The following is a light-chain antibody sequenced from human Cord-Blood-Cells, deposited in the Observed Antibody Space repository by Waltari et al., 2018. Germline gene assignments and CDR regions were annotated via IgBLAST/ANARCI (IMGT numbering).Light chain of an antibody. CDR1: SSDVGGYNY. CDR3: SSYTSSSTLV. V-gene: IGLV2-14*04. J-gene: IGLJ2*01. Sequence: GTSSDVGGYNYVSWYQQHPGKAPKLMIYDVSNRPSGVSNRFSGSKSGNTASLTISGLQAEDEADYYCSSYTSSSTLVFGGGTKLTVL. CDR2: DVS.